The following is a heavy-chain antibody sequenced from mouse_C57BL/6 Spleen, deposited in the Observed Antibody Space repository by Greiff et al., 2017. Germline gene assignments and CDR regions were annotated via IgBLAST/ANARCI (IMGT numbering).Heavy chain of an antibody. V-gene: IGHV5-4*01. D-gene: IGHD1-1*01. CDR3: ARDGDYGSSPYFDY. J-gene: IGHJ2*01. Sequence: EVKVEESGGGLVKPGGSLKLSCAASGFTFSSYAMSWVRQTPEKRLEWVATISDGGSYTYYPDNVKGRFTISRDNAKNNLYLQMSHLKSEDTAMYYCARDGDYGSSPYFDYWGQGTTLTVSS. CDR2: ISDGGSYT. CDR1: GFTFSSYA.